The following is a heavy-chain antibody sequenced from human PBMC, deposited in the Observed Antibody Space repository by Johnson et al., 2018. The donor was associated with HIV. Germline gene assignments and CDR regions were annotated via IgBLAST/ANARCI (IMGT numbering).Heavy chain of an antibody. V-gene: IGHV3-20*04. CDR3: AGEFITMFGVDRRPNAFDI. CDR2: INWNGGST. Sequence: DVQVVESGGGVVQPGRSLRLSCAASGFTFDDYGMSWVRQAPGKGLEWVSGINWNGGSTGYADYVKGRFTISRDNAKNSLYLQMKRLRAEDTDLYYCAGEFITMFGVDRRPNAFDIWGQGTMVTVSS. J-gene: IGHJ3*02. CDR1: GFTFDDYG. D-gene: IGHD3-3*01.